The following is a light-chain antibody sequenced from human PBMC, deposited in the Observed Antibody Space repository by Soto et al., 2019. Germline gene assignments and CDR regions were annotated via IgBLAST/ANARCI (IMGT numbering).Light chain of an antibody. J-gene: IGKJ4*01. CDR2: AAS. CDR1: QGISSR. Sequence: DIQMTQSPSSVSASVGDRVTITCRASQGISSRLAWYQQKPGKAPNLLIYAASSLQSGVPSRFSGRGSETNFTLTIGSLQPEDFATYDCQQANSSPLTCGGGTKVEIK. V-gene: IGKV1-12*01. CDR3: QQANSSPLT.